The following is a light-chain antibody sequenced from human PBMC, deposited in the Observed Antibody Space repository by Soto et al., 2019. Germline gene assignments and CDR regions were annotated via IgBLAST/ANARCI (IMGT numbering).Light chain of an antibody. Sequence: QSALTQPASVSGSPGQSITISCTGTSRDVGTYNYVSWYQHHPGKAPKLIIYEVSNRPSGVSNRFSGSKSGSTASLTISGLQAEDEADYHCTSYTRDTALVFXTGTKVTVL. CDR2: EVS. V-gene: IGLV2-14*01. CDR3: TSYTRDTALV. CDR1: SRDVGTYNY. J-gene: IGLJ1*01.